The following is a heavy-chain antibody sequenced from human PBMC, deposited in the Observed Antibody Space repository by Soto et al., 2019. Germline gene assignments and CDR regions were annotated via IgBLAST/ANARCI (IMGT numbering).Heavy chain of an antibody. CDR2: VSTSGST. CDR1: GDSINSYY. CDR3: ARVGVAGSLEYFDY. J-gene: IGHJ4*02. Sequence: QVPLQESGPGLVKPSETLSLTCTVSGDSINSYYWSWLRQPAGKGLEWIGRVSTSGSTKYNPSLTSRVSMPVDTSKNQFSLKLSSVTAADTAVYYCARVGVAGSLEYFDYWGRGSLVIVSS. V-gene: IGHV4-4*07. D-gene: IGHD6-19*01.